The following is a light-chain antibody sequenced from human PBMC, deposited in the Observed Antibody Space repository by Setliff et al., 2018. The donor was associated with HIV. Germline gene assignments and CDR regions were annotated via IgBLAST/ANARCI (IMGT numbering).Light chain of an antibody. CDR3: CSYAGSSTPYV. V-gene: IGLV2-23*02. CDR2: DVT. Sequence: QSALTQPASVSGSPGRPITISCTGTSSDVGGYNYVSWYQQHPGKAPKLMIYDVTKRPSGVSNRFSGSKSGNTASLTISGLQAEDEADYYCCSYAGSSTPYVFGTGTKVTVL. CDR1: SSDVGGYNY. J-gene: IGLJ1*01.